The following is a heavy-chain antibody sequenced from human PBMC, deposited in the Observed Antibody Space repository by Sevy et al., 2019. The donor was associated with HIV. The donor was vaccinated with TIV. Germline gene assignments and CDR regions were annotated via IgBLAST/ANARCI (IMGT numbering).Heavy chain of an antibody. Sequence: GGSLRLSCAASGFTFSNAWMSWVRQAPGKGLEWVGRIKSKTDGGTTDYAAPVKGRFTISRDDSKNTLYLQMNSLKTEDTAGYYCTTDRGPYYYDSSGYPDAFDIWGQGTMVTVSS. CDR3: TTDRGPYYYDSSGYPDAFDI. D-gene: IGHD3-22*01. CDR2: IKSKTDGGTT. J-gene: IGHJ3*02. CDR1: GFTFSNAW. V-gene: IGHV3-15*01.